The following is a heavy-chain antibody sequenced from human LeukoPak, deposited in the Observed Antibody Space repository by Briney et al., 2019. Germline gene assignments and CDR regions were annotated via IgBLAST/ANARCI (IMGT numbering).Heavy chain of an antibody. Sequence: PSETLSLTCTVSGGSISSGGYYWSWIRQPPGKGLEWIGYIYHSGSTYYNPSLKSRVTISVDRSKNQFSLKLSSVTAADTAVYYCARGPDPGKVGAAIYYYFGMDVWGQGTTVTVSS. CDR1: GGSISSGGYY. CDR3: ARGPDPGKVGAAIYYYFGMDV. V-gene: IGHV4-30-2*01. D-gene: IGHD1-26*01. J-gene: IGHJ6*02. CDR2: IYHSGST.